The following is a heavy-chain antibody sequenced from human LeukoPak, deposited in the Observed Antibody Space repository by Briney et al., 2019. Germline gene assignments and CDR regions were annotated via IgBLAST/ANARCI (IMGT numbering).Heavy chain of an antibody. Sequence: GESLKISCKGSGYSFTNYWIGWVRQMPGKGLEWMGIIYPGDSDTRYSPSFQGQVTISVDESTSTAYLQWSSLKASDTAMFYCARIYGSGSLPRYFEYWGQGTLVTVSS. V-gene: IGHV5-51*01. J-gene: IGHJ4*02. CDR1: GYSFTNYW. CDR3: ARIYGSGSLPRYFEY. D-gene: IGHD3-10*01. CDR2: IYPGDSDT.